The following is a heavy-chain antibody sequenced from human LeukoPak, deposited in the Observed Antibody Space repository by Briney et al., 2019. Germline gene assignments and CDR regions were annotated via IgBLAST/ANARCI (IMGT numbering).Heavy chain of an antibody. D-gene: IGHD3-10*01. CDR1: GYSFTSYW. J-gene: IGHJ4*02. Sequence: GESLKISCKGSGYSFTSYWISWVRQMPGKGLEWMGRIDPSDSYTNYSPSFQGHVTISADKSISTAYLQWSSLKASDTAMYYCARHFKGSYCNVDYWGQGTLVTVSS. V-gene: IGHV5-10-1*01. CDR2: IDPSDSYT. CDR3: ARHFKGSYCNVDY.